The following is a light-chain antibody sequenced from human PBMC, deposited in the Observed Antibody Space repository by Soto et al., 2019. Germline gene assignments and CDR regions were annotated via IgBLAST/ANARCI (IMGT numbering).Light chain of an antibody. CDR2: DAS. CDR1: QSVSSY. Sequence: EIVLTQSPATLSLSPGERATLSCWASQSVSSYLAWYQQKPGQAPRLLIYDASNRATGIPARFSGSGSGTDFTLTISCLEPEDFAVYYCQQRSNWPPLLTFGGGTKVEIK. V-gene: IGKV3-11*01. J-gene: IGKJ4*01. CDR3: QQRSNWPPLLT.